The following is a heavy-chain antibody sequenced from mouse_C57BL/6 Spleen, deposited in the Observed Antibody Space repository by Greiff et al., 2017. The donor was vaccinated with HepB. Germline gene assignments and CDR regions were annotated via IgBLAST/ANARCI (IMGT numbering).Heavy chain of an antibody. V-gene: IGHV1-55*01. CDR3: ARTPVDWYFDV. CDR1: GYTFTSYW. D-gene: IGHD1-1*01. Sequence: QVHVKQSGAELVKPGASVKMSCKASGYTFTSYWITWVKQRPGQGLEWIGDIYPGSGSTNYNEKFKSKATLTVDTSSSTAYMQLSSLTSEDSAVYYCARTPVDWYFDVWGTGTTVTVSS. J-gene: IGHJ1*03. CDR2: IYPGSGST.